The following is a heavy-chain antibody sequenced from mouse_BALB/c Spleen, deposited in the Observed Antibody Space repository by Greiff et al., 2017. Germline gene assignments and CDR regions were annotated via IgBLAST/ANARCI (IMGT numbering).Heavy chain of an antibody. Sequence: EVKVVESGGGLVKPGGSLKLSCAASGFTFSDYYMYWVRQTPEKRLEWVATISDGGSYTYYPDSVKGRFTISRDNAKNNLYLQMSSLKSEDTAMYYCAREGGYDAMDYWGQGTSVTVSS. CDR3: AREGGYDAMDY. V-gene: IGHV5-4*02. J-gene: IGHJ4*01. D-gene: IGHD2-10*02. CDR2: ISDGGSYT. CDR1: GFTFSDYY.